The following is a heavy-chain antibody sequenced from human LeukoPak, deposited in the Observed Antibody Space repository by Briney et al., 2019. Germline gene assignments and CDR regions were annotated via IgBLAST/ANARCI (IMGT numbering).Heavy chain of an antibody. CDR2: IYYSGST. CDR1: GGSFSGYY. J-gene: IGHJ4*02. CDR3: ATRSAAAQGMYFDY. D-gene: IGHD2-2*01. V-gene: IGHV4-59*06. Sequence: SETLSLTCAVYGGSFSGYYWSWIRQPPGKGLEWIGYIYYSGSTYYNPSLKSRVTISVDASKNQFSLKLSSVTAADTAVYYCATRSAAAQGMYFDYWGQGTLVTVSS.